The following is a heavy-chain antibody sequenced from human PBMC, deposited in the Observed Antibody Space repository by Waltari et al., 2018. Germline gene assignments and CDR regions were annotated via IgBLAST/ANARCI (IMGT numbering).Heavy chain of an antibody. CDR1: GGTFSSYA. V-gene: IGHV1-69*13. D-gene: IGHD2-2*01. J-gene: IGHJ3*02. Sequence: QVQLVQSGAEVKKPGSSVKVSCKASGGTFSSYAISWVRQAHGQGLEWMGGIIPIFGTANYAQKFQGRVTITADESTSTAYMELSSLRSEDTAVYYCARSLDCSSTSCSGGDAFDIWGQGTMVTFSS. CDR3: ARSLDCSSTSCSGGDAFDI. CDR2: IIPIFGTA.